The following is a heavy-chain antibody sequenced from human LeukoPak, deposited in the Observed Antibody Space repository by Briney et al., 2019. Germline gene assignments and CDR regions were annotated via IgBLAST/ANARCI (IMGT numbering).Heavy chain of an antibody. D-gene: IGHD6-19*01. Sequence: SVKVSCKASGLTFTSSAMQWVRQARGQRLERIGWIVVGSGNTNYAQKFQERVTITRDMSTSTAYMELSSLRSEDTAVYYCAAVAGHNPDDAFDIWGQGTMVTVSS. J-gene: IGHJ3*02. CDR1: GLTFTSSA. V-gene: IGHV1-58*02. CDR3: AAVAGHNPDDAFDI. CDR2: IVVGSGNT.